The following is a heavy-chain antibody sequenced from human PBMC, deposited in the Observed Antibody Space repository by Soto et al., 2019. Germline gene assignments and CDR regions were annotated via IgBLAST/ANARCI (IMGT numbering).Heavy chain of an antibody. D-gene: IGHD3-10*01. CDR3: ARSSMVPVDDFDF. J-gene: IGHJ4*02. CDR2: IYDSGST. Sequence: WATRSLTCSVSGDSLKNHYWAWIRPSPGKGLEWIGNIYDSGSTNYSPALKSRVSMSVDTSKNLFSLKMNSVTAADTAVYYCARSSMVPVDDFDFWGQGTVVTV. CDR1: GDSLKNHY. V-gene: IGHV4-59*11.